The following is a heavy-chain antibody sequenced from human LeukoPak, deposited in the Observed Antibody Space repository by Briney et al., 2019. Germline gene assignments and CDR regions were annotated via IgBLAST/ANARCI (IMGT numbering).Heavy chain of an antibody. CDR1: GGTFSSYG. V-gene: IGHV1-69*04. D-gene: IGHD3-22*01. J-gene: IGHJ6*02. CDR3: ARVPINYDSSGYFQVGMDV. Sequence: GASVKVSFKASGGTFSSYGISWVRQAPGQGLEWMGRIIPIFGIANYAQKFQGRVTITADKSTSTAYMELSSLRSEDTAVYYCARVPINYDSSGYFQVGMDVWGQGTTVTVSS. CDR2: IIPIFGIA.